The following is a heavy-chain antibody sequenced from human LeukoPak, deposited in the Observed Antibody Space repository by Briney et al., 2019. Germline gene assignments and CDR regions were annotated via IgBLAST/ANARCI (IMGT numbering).Heavy chain of an antibody. CDR3: ARVGRQLWFGDAFDI. CDR1: GFTVSSYA. V-gene: IGHV3-30-3*01. D-gene: IGHD5-18*01. CDR2: ISYDGSNK. J-gene: IGHJ3*02. Sequence: GSLRPSCAASGFTVSSYAMHWVSQAPGRGLEWVAVISYDGSNKYYADSVKGRFTISRDNSKNTLYLQMNSLRAEDTAVYYCARVGRQLWFGDAFDIWGQGTMVTVSS.